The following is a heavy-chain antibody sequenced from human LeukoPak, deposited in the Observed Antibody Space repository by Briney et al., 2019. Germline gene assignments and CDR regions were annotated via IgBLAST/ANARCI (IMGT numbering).Heavy chain of an antibody. CDR1: GFTFSNYT. V-gene: IGHV3-48*01. CDR2: ISSRSSTI. CDR3: AKEELVVVPAALYNWFDP. D-gene: IGHD2-2*01. J-gene: IGHJ5*02. Sequence: GGSLRLSCAASGFTFSNYTMNWVRQAPGKGLEWVSYISSRSSTIYYSDSVKGRFTISRDNSKNTLYLQMNSLRAEDTAVYYCAKEELVVVPAALYNWFDPWGQGTLVTVSS.